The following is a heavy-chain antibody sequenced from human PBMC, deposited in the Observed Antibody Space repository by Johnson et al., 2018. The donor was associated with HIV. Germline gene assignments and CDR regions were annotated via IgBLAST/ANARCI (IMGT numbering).Heavy chain of an antibody. Sequence: QVQLVESGGGVVQPGRSLRLSCAASGFTFSSYGMHWVRQAPGKGLEWVAVISYDGSNKYYADSVKGRFTISRDNSKNTLYLQMNSLRAEDTAVYYCARGGYYDSSGSAFDIWGQGTRVTVSS. CDR2: ISYDGSNK. V-gene: IGHV3-30*03. CDR3: ARGGYYDSSGSAFDI. CDR1: GFTFSSYG. D-gene: IGHD3-22*01. J-gene: IGHJ3*02.